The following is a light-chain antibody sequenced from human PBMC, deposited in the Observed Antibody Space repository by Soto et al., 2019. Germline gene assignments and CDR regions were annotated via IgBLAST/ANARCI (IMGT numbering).Light chain of an antibody. CDR3: QQGFRTAPT. CDR2: GAS. J-gene: IGKJ4*01. V-gene: IGKV1-39*01. Sequence: DIQMTQSPSSLSASVGDRVSITCRASQSINNYLNWYQQKPGKAPKLLMFGASILQSGVPSRFSGSSAGTDFTLTICRLQPEDWATCYFQQGFRTAPTFGGGTRVEIK. CDR1: QSINNY.